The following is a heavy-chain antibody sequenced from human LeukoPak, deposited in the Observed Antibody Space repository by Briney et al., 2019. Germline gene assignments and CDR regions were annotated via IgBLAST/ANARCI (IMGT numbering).Heavy chain of an antibody. CDR1: GLTFNNCA. V-gene: IGHV3-23*01. D-gene: IGHD3-10*01. J-gene: IGHJ4*02. CDR2: ISGRGASK. Sequence: GGSLRLSCAVSGLTFNNCAMSWVRQAPGKGLEWVSGISGRGASKYYADSVKGRFTISRDNSKNTLYLQMNSLRAEDTAVYYCAKGLLWFGEEDYWGQGTLVTVSS. CDR3: AKGLLWFGEEDY.